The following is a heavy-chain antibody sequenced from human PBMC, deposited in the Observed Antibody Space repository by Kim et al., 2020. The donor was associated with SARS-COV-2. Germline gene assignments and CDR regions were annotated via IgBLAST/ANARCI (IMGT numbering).Heavy chain of an antibody. CDR2: VSDSGAST. Sequence: GGSLRLSCAASGFTFSDYAMSWIRQAPGKGLEWVSAVSDSGASTFYADSVKGRFTISRDNSKDTVYLHLNSLRAEDTAIYYCAKGASRLGELSHAYWGQGTLVTVSS. J-gene: IGHJ4*02. CDR3: AKGASRLGELSHAY. D-gene: IGHD3-16*02. V-gene: IGHV3-23*01. CDR1: GFTFSDYA.